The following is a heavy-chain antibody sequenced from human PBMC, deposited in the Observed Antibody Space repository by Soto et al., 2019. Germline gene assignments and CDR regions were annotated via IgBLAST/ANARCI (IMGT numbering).Heavy chain of an antibody. D-gene: IGHD1-26*01. V-gene: IGHV3-74*01. CDR2: INPDGSTT. CDR1: GFTFSTYW. J-gene: IGHJ4*02. CDR3: ARDLRGSPHY. Sequence: PGESLRLSCAASGFTFSTYWMNWVRQAPGKGLVWVSLINPDGSTTTYADSVKGRFTISRDNAKNTVYLQMNSLRADDTAVYYCARDLRGSPHYWGQGT.